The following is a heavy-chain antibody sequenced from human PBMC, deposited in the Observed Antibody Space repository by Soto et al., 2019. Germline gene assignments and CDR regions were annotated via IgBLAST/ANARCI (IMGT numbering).Heavy chain of an antibody. V-gene: IGHV4-31*03. D-gene: IGHD4-17*01. Sequence: QVQLQESGPGLVKPSQTLSLTCTVSGGSISSGGYYWSWIRQHPGKGLEWIGYIYYSGSTYYNPSLKRRVTISVDTSKNQFSLKLSSVTAADTAVYYCARFAYGDSNWYFDLWGRGTLVTVSS. CDR1: GGSISSGGYY. CDR2: IYYSGST. CDR3: ARFAYGDSNWYFDL. J-gene: IGHJ2*01.